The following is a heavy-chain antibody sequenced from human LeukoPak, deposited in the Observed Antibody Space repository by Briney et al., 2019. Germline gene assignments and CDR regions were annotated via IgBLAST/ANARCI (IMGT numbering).Heavy chain of an antibody. CDR1: GFTSSSYA. V-gene: IGHV3-30-3*01. Sequence: GVLRLSCAASGFTSSSYAMHWVGRAPGRGLEGVAVILYDGSNKSYAASVEDRLNISRGNSKNTLYMQVNRLRAADTAVYYCGKDAGRITIFGGATGPSYFYMHGWGKETTLA. J-gene: IGHJ6*03. CDR2: ILYDGSNK. D-gene: IGHD3-3*01. CDR3: GKDAGRITIFGGATGPSYFYMHG.